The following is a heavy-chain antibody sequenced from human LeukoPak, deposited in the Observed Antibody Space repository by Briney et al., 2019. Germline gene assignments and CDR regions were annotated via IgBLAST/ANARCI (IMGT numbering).Heavy chain of an antibody. Sequence: GGSLRLSCAASGFTFSSYSMNWVRQAPGKGLEWVSSISSSSSYIYYADSVKGRFTISRDNSKNTLYLQMNSLRAEDTAVYYCARDQQSLLLYKYGPWGQGTLVTV. D-gene: IGHD2-15*01. CDR2: ISSSSSYI. V-gene: IGHV3-21*01. CDR3: ARDQQSLLLYKYGP. CDR1: GFTFSSYS. J-gene: IGHJ5*02.